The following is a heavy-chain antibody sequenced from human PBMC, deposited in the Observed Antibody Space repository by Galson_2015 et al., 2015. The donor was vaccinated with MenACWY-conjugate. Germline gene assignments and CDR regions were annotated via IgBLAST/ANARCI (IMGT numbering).Heavy chain of an antibody. CDR2: ISSSSSII. J-gene: IGHJ4*02. D-gene: IGHD2-21*01. CDR1: GFIFSSYS. CDR3: ARVSCRGDSCYSAFDY. V-gene: IGHV3-48*01. Sequence: SLRLSCAASGFIFSSYSMTWVRQAPGKGLEWLSSISSSSSIIYYADSVKGRFTVSRDNAKNSLYLQMNSLRVEDTAVYYCARVSCRGDSCYSAFDYWGQGTLVPVSS.